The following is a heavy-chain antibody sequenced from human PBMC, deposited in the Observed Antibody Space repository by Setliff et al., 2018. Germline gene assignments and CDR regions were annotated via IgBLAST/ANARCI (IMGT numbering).Heavy chain of an antibody. CDR2: INPDSGGT. Sequence: ASVKVSCKASGYTFTGYYMHWVRQAPGQGLEWMGWINPDSGGTNYAQKFQGRVTMTRDTSITAAYMELSSLRSEDTAVYYCATPRSGIIDAFDIWGQGTMVTVSS. V-gene: IGHV1-2*02. D-gene: IGHD2-15*01. J-gene: IGHJ3*02. CDR1: GYTFTGYY. CDR3: ATPRSGIIDAFDI.